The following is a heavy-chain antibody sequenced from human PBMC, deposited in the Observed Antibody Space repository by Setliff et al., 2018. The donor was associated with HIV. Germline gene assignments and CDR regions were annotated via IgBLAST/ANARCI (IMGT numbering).Heavy chain of an antibody. J-gene: IGHJ5*02. D-gene: IGHD3-9*01. V-gene: IGHV3-30*01. CDR1: GFTFNGYA. CDR2: ISYDGSDK. CDR3: ARDSRYFEMDWWFDP. Sequence: GGSLRLSCAASGFTFNGYAMHWVRQAPGKGLEWVAVISYDGSDKYYADSVKGRFTISRDNSKNTLYVQMNSLGPEDTAVYYCARDSRYFEMDWWFDPWGQGTLVTVSS.